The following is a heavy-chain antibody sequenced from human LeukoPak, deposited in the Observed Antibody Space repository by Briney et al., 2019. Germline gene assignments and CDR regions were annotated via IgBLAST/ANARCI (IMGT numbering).Heavy chain of an antibody. V-gene: IGHV3-33*01. D-gene: IGHD4-23*01. CDR1: GFPFSTYG. Sequence: GGSLRLSCAASGFPFSTYGMHWVRQAPGKGLEWVAVIWYDEVNKYYADSVTGRFTISRDNSKNTLYLQMNSLRAEDTAVYYCARDTNLYGGPRASGGCDYWGQGTLVTVSS. J-gene: IGHJ4*02. CDR2: IWYDEVNK. CDR3: ARDTNLYGGPRASGGCDY.